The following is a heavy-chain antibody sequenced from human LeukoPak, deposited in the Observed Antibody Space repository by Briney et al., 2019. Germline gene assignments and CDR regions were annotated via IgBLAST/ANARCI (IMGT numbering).Heavy chain of an antibody. J-gene: IGHJ3*02. Sequence: SETLSLTCTVSGGSITSGVYYWSWIRQHPGKGLEWIGCISYSGSTYYNPSLKSRVTISVDTSKSQFSLKLSSVTAADTAVYYCARMEGSDAFDIWGQGTMVTVSS. CDR1: GGSITSGVYY. V-gene: IGHV4-31*03. CDR2: ISYSGST. D-gene: IGHD3-3*01. CDR3: ARMEGSDAFDI.